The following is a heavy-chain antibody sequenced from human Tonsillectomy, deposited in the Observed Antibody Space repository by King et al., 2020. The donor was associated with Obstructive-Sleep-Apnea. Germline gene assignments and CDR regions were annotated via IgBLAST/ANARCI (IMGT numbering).Heavy chain of an antibody. CDR1: GGSISSSNW. CDR3: ARGGTSYLYYYGMDV. CDR2: SYHSVST. V-gene: IGHV4-4*02. D-gene: IGHD2-2*01. J-gene: IGHJ6*02. Sequence: VQLQESGPVLVQPSVTLSLTCAVSGGSISSSNWWSWVRQPPLTVQEGIGVSYHSVSTNYNPSLKSRVTISVDKSKNQFSLKLSSVTAADTAVYYCARGGTSYLYYYGMDVWGQGTTVTVSS.